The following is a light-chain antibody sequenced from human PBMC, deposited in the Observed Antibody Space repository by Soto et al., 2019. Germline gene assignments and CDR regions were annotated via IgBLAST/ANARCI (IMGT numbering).Light chain of an antibody. Sequence: QSALTQPPSVSGSPGQSVTISCTGTSSDVGSYTRVSWYQQPPGTAPKLMIYEVSNRPSGVPDRFSGSKSGNTASLTISGIQAEDEADYYCSSYTSSSTYVFGTGTKLTVL. J-gene: IGLJ1*01. CDR2: EVS. CDR1: SSDVGSYTR. CDR3: SSYTSSSTYV. V-gene: IGLV2-18*02.